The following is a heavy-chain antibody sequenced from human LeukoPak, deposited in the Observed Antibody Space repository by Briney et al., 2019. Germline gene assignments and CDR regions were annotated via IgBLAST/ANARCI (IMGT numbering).Heavy chain of an antibody. J-gene: IGHJ4*02. CDR1: GGSISSGGYS. CDR2: IYYSGST. D-gene: IGHD1-14*01. V-gene: IGHV4-30-2*03. CDR3: ARRPSKKPIDY. Sequence: PSETLSLTCAVSGGSISSGGYSWSWIRQPPGKGLEWIGYIYYSGSTYYNPSLKSRVTISVDTSKNQFSLKLSSVTAADTAVYYCARRPSKKPIDYWGQGTLVTVSS.